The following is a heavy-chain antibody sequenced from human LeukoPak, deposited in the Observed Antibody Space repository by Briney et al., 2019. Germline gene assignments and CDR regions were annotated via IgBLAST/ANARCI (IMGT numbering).Heavy chain of an antibody. CDR1: GGSISSSSYY. CDR2: IYYSGST. V-gene: IGHV4-39*01. J-gene: IGHJ1*01. CDR3: ARPSYSSSWYGNFQH. Sequence: SGTLSLTCTVSGGSISSSSYYWGGSARPPGKGLGWIGGIYYSGSTYYNPSLKSRVTISVDTSKNQFSLKLSSVTAADTAVYYCARPSYSSSWYGNFQHWGQGTLVTVSS. D-gene: IGHD6-13*01.